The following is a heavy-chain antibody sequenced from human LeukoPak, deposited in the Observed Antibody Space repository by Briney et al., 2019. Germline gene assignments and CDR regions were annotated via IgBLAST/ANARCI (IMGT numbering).Heavy chain of an antibody. V-gene: IGHV4-59*11. CDR3: ARDRWGVYCYESSGPLSWFDP. D-gene: IGHD3-22*01. CDR2: IYYTGST. J-gene: IGHJ5*02. CDR1: GGSITSHD. Sequence: SETLSLTCTVSGGSITSHDWSWIRQPPGKGLEWMGYIYYTGSTNYNPSLKSRVTISVDTSKNQFSLKLSSVTAADTAVYYCARDRWGVYCYESSGPLSWFDPWGQGTQVTVSS.